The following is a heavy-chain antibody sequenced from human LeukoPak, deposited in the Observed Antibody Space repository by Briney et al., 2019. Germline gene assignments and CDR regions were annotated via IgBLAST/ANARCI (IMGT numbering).Heavy chain of an antibody. Sequence: GGSLRLSCAASGFTFSSYGMHWVRQAPGKGLEWVAVIWYDGSNKYYVDYVKGRFTISRDNSKNTLYLQMNSLRAEDTAVYFCARGNDYGDYALDLWGRGTLVTVSS. D-gene: IGHD4-17*01. CDR3: ARGNDYGDYALDL. V-gene: IGHV3-33*01. CDR2: IWYDGSNK. CDR1: GFTFSSYG. J-gene: IGHJ2*01.